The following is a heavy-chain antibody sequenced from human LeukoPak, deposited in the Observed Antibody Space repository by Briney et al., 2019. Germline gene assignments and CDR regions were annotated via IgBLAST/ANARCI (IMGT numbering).Heavy chain of an antibody. Sequence: PGGSLRLSCAASGFTFADYAMTWVRHAPGKGLEWVSGISGSGGSTYYADSVKGRFTVSRDNSKNTLYLQMNSLRAEDTAVYYCAKDSDYYDSSGYYYENWFDPWGEGTLVTVSS. CDR1: GFTFADYA. CDR2: ISGSGGST. V-gene: IGHV3-23*01. J-gene: IGHJ5*01. D-gene: IGHD3-22*01. CDR3: AKDSDYYDSSGYYYENWFDP.